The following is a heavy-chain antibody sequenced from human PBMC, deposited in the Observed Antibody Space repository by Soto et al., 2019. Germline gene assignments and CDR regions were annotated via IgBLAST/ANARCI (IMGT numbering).Heavy chain of an antibody. D-gene: IGHD2-21*02. CDR3: AKVAQGDPLISDYGMDV. CDR1: GFPFSSYG. Sequence: QPGGSLRLSCAASGFPFSSYGMHWARQAPGKGLEWVAVISYDGTNKYYADSVKGRFTGSRDNSKNTLYLQMNSLRAEDTAVYYCAKVAQGDPLISDYGMDVWGQGTTVTVSS. V-gene: IGHV3-30*18. CDR2: ISYDGTNK. J-gene: IGHJ6*02.